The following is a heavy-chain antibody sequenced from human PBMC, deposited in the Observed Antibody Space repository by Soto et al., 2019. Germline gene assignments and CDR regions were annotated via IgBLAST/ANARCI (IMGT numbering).Heavy chain of an antibody. CDR1: GFTFSSYG. Sequence: GGSLRLSCAASGFTFSSYGMHWVRQAPGKGLEWVAVIWYDGSNKYYADSVKGRFTISRDNSKNTLYLQMNSLRAEDTAVYYCAREGSWFGEHPFSYYYYYMDYWGKGTTVTVSS. J-gene: IGHJ6*03. CDR2: IWYDGSNK. V-gene: IGHV3-33*01. CDR3: AREGSWFGEHPFSYYYYYMDY. D-gene: IGHD3-10*01.